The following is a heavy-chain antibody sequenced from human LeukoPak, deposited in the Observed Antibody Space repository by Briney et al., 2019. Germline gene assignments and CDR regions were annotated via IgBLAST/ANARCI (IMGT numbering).Heavy chain of an antibody. V-gene: IGHV4-39*07. Sequence: SETLSLTCTVSGGSISSSSYYWGWIRQPPGKGLEWIGSIYYSGSTNYNPSLKSRVTISVDTSKNQFSLKLSSVTAADTAVYYCARGVGPTGDYPPFDYWGQGTLVTVSS. J-gene: IGHJ4*02. CDR1: GGSISSSSYY. CDR2: IYYSGST. D-gene: IGHD4-17*01. CDR3: ARGVGPTGDYPPFDY.